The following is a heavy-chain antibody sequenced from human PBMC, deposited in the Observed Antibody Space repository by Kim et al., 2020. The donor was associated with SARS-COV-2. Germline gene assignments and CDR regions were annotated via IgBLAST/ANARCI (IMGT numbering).Heavy chain of an antibody. J-gene: IGHJ4*02. D-gene: IGHD5-18*01. V-gene: IGHV1-46*01. Sequence: SYAQKFQGRVTMTRETSTSTVDMELSSLRSEDTAVYYCARDVDTAMVFDYWGQGTLVTVSS. CDR3: ARDVDTAMVFDY.